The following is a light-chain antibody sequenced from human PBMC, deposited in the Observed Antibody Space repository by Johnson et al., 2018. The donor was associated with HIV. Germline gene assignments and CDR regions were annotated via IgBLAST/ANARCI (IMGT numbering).Light chain of an antibody. CDR2: ENN. CDR3: GTWDSSLNV. CDR1: SSNIGNNY. V-gene: IGLV1-51*01. J-gene: IGLJ1*01. Sequence: QSVLTQPPSVSAAPGQKVTISCSGSSSNIGNNYVSWYQQLPGTAPKLLIYENNKRPSGIPDRFSGSKSGTSATLGITGLQTGDEAEYYCGTWDSSLNVFGTGTKVTV.